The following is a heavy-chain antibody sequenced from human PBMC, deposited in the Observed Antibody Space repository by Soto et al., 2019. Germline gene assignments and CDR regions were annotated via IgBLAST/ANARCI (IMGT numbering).Heavy chain of an antibody. J-gene: IGHJ4*02. V-gene: IGHV3-9*01. D-gene: IGHD2-15*01. CDR3: AKVHRYCSGGSCYSRHYDY. Sequence: EVQLVESGGGLVQPGRSLRLSCAASGFTFDDYAMHWVRQAPGKGLEWVSGISWNSGSIGYADSVKGRFTISRDNAKNSLYLQMNSRRAEDTALYYCAKVHRYCSGGSCYSRHYDYWGQGTLVTVSS. CDR1: GFTFDDYA. CDR2: ISWNSGSI.